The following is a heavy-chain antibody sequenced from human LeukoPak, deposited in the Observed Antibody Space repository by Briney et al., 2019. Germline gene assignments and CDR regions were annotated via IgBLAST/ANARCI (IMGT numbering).Heavy chain of an antibody. V-gene: IGHV3-21*01. D-gene: IGHD4-23*01. Sequence: WVSSISSSSSYIYYADSVKGRFTISRDNAKNSLYLQMNSLRAEDTAVYYCARDRLVVTYDYWGQGTLVTVSS. CDR2: ISSSSSYI. CDR3: ARDRLVVTYDY. J-gene: IGHJ4*02.